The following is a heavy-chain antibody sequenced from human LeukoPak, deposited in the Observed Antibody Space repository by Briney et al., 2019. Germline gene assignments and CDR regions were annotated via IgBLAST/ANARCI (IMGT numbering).Heavy chain of an antibody. CDR2: ISSSGDYK. D-gene: IGHD5-12*01. CDR1: GFTFSTYS. J-gene: IGHJ4*02. V-gene: IGHV3-21*04. Sequence: GGSLRLSCAASGFTFSTYSMNWVRQAPGKGLEWVSSISSSGDYKYYADSMKGRFTISRDNSKNTLYLQMNSLRAEDTAVYYCAKELATDEPFDYWGQGTLVTVSS. CDR3: AKELATDEPFDY.